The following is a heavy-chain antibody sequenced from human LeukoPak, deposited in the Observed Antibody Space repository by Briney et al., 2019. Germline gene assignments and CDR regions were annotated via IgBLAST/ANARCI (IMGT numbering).Heavy chain of an antibody. V-gene: IGHV1-46*01. Sequence: ASVKVSCKASGYTFTSYYMYWVRQAPGQGLEWMGIVNPSGDNTNYAQKFQGRVTMTRDMSTTTVYMELSSLRSEDTAVYYCARGPHRRTYDRDNWFDPWGQGTLVTVSS. D-gene: IGHD3-3*01. CDR2: VNPSGDNT. CDR1: GYTFTSYY. J-gene: IGHJ5*02. CDR3: ARGPHRRTYDRDNWFDP.